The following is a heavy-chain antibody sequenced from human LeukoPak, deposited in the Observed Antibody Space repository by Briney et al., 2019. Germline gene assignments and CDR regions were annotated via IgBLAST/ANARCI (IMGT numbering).Heavy chain of an antibody. J-gene: IGHJ4*02. CDR3: ARGQFLYSTGWPSTIRFDY. D-gene: IGHD6-19*01. CDR1: DDSINNHF. Sequence: SETLSVTCTGSDDSINNHFWDWIRQPPGKGLEWIGSISYSGSTYYNPSLKSRVTISVDTSKNHFSLKLSSVTAADTAVYYCARGQFLYSTGWPSTIRFDYWGQGALVTVSS. CDR2: ISYSGST. V-gene: IGHV4-39*07.